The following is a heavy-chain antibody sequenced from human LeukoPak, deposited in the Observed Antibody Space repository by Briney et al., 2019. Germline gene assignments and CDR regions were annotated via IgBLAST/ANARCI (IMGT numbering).Heavy chain of an antibody. V-gene: IGHV1-24*01. Sequence: ASVKVSCKVSGYTLTELSMHWVRQAPGKGLEWMGGFDPEDGETIYAQKFQGRVTMTEDTSTDTAYMELSSLRSEDTAVYYCATALRPGIAAPYGMDVWGQGSTVTVSS. CDR2: FDPEDGET. D-gene: IGHD6-13*01. J-gene: IGHJ6*02. CDR1: GYTLTELS. CDR3: ATALRPGIAAPYGMDV.